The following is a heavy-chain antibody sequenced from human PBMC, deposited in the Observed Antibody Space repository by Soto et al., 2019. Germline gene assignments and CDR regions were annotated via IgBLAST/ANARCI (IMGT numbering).Heavy chain of an antibody. V-gene: IGHV3-15*07. D-gene: IGHD3-10*01. J-gene: IGHJ6*02. Sequence: GGSLRLSCAASGFTFSNAWMNWVRQAPGKGLEWVGRIKSKTDGGTTDYAAPVKGRFTISRDDSKNTLYLQMNSLKTEDTAVYYCTTDLNVWFGELLYGYYYYGMDVWGQGT. CDR3: TTDLNVWFGELLYGYYYYGMDV. CDR2: IKSKTDGGTT. CDR1: GFTFSNAW.